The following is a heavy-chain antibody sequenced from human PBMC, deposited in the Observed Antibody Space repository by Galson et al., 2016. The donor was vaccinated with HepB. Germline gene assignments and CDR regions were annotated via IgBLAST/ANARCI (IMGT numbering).Heavy chain of an antibody. Sequence: SLRLSCAASGFTFSSYSMNWVRQAPGKGLEWVSYISVYRTIYYADSVKGRFTISRDNARNSLYLQMNTLRADDTAVYYCAKSGRYYGVDHFDYWGQGTLVTVSS. CDR2: ISVYRTI. D-gene: IGHD4-17*01. J-gene: IGHJ4*02. CDR1: GFTFSSYS. V-gene: IGHV3-48*04. CDR3: AKSGRYYGVDHFDY.